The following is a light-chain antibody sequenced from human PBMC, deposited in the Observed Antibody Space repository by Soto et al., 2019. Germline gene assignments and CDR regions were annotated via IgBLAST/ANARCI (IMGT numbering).Light chain of an antibody. CDR2: AAS. CDR1: QPISTY. Sequence: DIQITQSASSLSASEGDRVIITCRASQPISTYLNWFQQKPGKAPKLLIYAASTLQSGVPSRFSGSGSGTEFTLAISTLQPEDFATYYCQQYNNYPPTFGQGTKVDIK. J-gene: IGKJ1*01. V-gene: IGKV1-39*01. CDR3: QQYNNYPPT.